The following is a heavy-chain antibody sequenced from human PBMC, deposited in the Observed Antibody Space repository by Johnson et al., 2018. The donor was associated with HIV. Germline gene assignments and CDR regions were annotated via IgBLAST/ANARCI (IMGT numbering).Heavy chain of an antibody. CDR1: GFTFDDYG. Sequence: EVQLVESGGGVERPGGSLRLSCAASGFTFDDYGMSWVRQAPGKGLEWVSGINWNGGSTGYADSVKGRFTISRDNAKNSLYLQMNSLRVEDTAVYYCARDRKLRILEVVPNKNDAFDMWGQGTMVTVSS. D-gene: IGHD2-15*01. V-gene: IGHV3-20*04. J-gene: IGHJ3*02. CDR3: ARDRKLRILEVVPNKNDAFDM. CDR2: INWNGGST.